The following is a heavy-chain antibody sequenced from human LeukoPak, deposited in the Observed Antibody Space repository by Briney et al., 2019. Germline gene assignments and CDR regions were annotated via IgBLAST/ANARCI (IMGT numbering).Heavy chain of an antibody. CDR1: GFTFSSYG. CDR3: ANSPKSDY. V-gene: IGHV3-23*01. J-gene: IGHJ4*02. CDR2: ISGSGGST. Sequence: GGSLRLSCAASGFTFSSYGMSWFLQTPRKGPEWLSAISGSGGSTYYADSVQGRFTISRDNSKNTLYLQMSSLRAEDTAVYYCANSPKSDYWGQGTLVTVSS.